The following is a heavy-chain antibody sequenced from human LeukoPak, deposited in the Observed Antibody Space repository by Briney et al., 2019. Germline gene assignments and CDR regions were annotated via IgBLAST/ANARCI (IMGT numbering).Heavy chain of an antibody. J-gene: IGHJ3*02. Sequence: SETLSLTCTVSGVSISSSNSYWGWIRQPPGKGLEWIGNIFYSGSTYYSPSLKSRVTISVDTSKNQFSLKLSSVTAADTAVYYCARPGGGDYGALDAFDIWGQGTMVTVSS. CDR1: GVSISSSNSY. CDR3: ARPGGGDYGALDAFDI. CDR2: IFYSGST. D-gene: IGHD4-17*01. V-gene: IGHV4-39*07.